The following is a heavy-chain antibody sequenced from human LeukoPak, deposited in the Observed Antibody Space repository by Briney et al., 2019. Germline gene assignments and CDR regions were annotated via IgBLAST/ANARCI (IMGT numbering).Heavy chain of an antibody. CDR1: GFTFTSYA. D-gene: IGHD6-19*01. Sequence: PGGSLRPSCAASGFTFTSYAMSWVRQAPGKGLEWVSTFSGASSTSYADAVKGRVTISRDNSKNILYLQMNSLRAEDTAVYYCAKLKQWQPQRYFFEYWGQGALVTVAS. J-gene: IGHJ4*02. CDR2: FSGASST. CDR3: AKLKQWQPQRYFFEY. V-gene: IGHV3-23*01.